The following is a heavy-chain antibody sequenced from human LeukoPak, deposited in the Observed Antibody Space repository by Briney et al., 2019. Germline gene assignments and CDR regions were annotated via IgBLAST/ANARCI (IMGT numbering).Heavy chain of an antibody. Sequence: SETLSLTCTVSGGSISSSSYYWGWIRQPPGKGLEWIGSIYYSGSTYYNPSLKSRVTISVDTSKNQFSLKLSSVTAVDTAVYYCARSMVRGVTTTDYWGQGTLVTVSS. V-gene: IGHV4-39*01. D-gene: IGHD3-10*01. CDR2: IYYSGST. J-gene: IGHJ4*02. CDR3: ARSMVRGVTTTDY. CDR1: GGSISSSSYY.